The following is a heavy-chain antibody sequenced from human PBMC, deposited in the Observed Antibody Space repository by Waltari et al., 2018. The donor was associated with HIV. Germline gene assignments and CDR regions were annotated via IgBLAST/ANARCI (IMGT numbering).Heavy chain of an antibody. CDR3: ARAPYYYDSSGYGGLDI. CDR2: IYYSGST. CDR1: GGSISSYY. V-gene: IGHV4-59*01. J-gene: IGHJ3*02. D-gene: IGHD3-22*01. Sequence: QVQLQESGPGLVKPSETLSLTCTVSGGSISSYYWSWIRPPPGKGLEWIGYIYYSGSTNYNPSLKSRVTISVDTSKNQFSLKLSSVTAADTAVYYCARAPYYYDSSGYGGLDIWGQGTMVTVSS.